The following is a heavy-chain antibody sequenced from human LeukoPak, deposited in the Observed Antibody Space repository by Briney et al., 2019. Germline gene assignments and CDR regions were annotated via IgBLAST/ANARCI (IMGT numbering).Heavy chain of an antibody. V-gene: IGHV7-4-1*02. J-gene: IGHJ3*02. CDR2: INTNTGNP. Sequence: ASVKVSCKASGGTFSSYAMNWVRQAPGQGLEWMGWINTNTGNPTYAQGFTGRFVFSLDTSVSTAYLQISSLKAEDTAVYYCAREIGYGDPFDAFDIWGQGTMVTVSS. CDR3: AREIGYGDPFDAFDI. D-gene: IGHD4-17*01. CDR1: GGTFSSYA.